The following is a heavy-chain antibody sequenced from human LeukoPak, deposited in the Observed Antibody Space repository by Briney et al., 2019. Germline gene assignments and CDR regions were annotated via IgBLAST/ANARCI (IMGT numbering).Heavy chain of an antibody. Sequence: GGSLRLSCAASGFTFSSYSMNWVRQAPGKGLEWVSSISSSSSYIYYADSVKGRFTSSRDNAKNSLYLQMNSLRAEDTAVYYCARDSVTYDAFDIWGQGTMVTVSS. D-gene: IGHD2-21*02. V-gene: IGHV3-21*01. CDR3: ARDSVTYDAFDI. J-gene: IGHJ3*02. CDR1: GFTFSSYS. CDR2: ISSSSSYI.